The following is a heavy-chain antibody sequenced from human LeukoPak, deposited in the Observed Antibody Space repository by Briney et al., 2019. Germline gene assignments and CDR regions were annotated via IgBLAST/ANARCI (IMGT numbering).Heavy chain of an antibody. V-gene: IGHV3-30*04. J-gene: IGHJ4*02. CDR2: ISYDGSNK. Sequence: GRPLRLSCAASGFTFSSYAMHWVRQAPGKGLEWVAVISYDGSNKYYADSVKGRFTISRDNSKNTLYLQMNSLRAEDTAVYYCARDLGVAAASYWGQGTLVTVSS. D-gene: IGHD6-13*01. CDR3: ARDLGVAAASY. CDR1: GFTFSSYA.